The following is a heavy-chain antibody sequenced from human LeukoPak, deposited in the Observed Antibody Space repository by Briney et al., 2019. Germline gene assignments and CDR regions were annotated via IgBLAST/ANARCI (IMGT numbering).Heavy chain of an antibody. CDR2: ISASKSNT. D-gene: IGHD3-22*01. Sequence: GASVKVSCKASGYTFTSYGISWVRQAPGQGLEWMGWISASKSNTKYAQMVQDRVTMTTDTSTSTAYMELRSLRSDDTAVYYCARDSPPNYSDSSGYYSDAFDIWGQGTMVTVSS. CDR1: GYTFTSYG. J-gene: IGHJ3*02. CDR3: ARDSPPNYSDSSGYYSDAFDI. V-gene: IGHV1-18*01.